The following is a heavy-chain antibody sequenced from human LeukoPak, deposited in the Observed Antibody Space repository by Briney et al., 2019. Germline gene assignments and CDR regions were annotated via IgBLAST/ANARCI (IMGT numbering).Heavy chain of an antibody. Sequence: SETLSLTCTVSGGSISSYYWSWIRKPAGKGLEWIGRIYTSGSTNYNPSLKSRVTMSVDTSKNQFSLKLSSVTAADTAVYYCARRLGRSGGSYFDYWGQGTLVTVSS. V-gene: IGHV4-4*07. CDR2: IYTSGST. J-gene: IGHJ4*02. CDR3: ARRLGRSGGSYFDY. CDR1: GGSISSYY. D-gene: IGHD3-10*01.